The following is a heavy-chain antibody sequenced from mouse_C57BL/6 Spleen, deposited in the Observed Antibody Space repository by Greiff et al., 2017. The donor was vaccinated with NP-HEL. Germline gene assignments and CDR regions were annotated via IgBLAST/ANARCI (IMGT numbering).Heavy chain of an antibody. CDR1: GYTFTDYE. V-gene: IGHV1-15*01. J-gene: IGHJ1*03. Sequence: QVQLKQSGAELVRPGASVTLSCKASGYTFTDYEMHWVKQTPVHGLEWIGAIDPETGGTAYNQKFKGKAILTADKSSSTAYMELRSLTSEDSAVYYCTKVYYYGSSWYFDVWGTGTTVTVSS. CDR3: TKVYYYGSSWYFDV. CDR2: IDPETGGT. D-gene: IGHD1-1*01.